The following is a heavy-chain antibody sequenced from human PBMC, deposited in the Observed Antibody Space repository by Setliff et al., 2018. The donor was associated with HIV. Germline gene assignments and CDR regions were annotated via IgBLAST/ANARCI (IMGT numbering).Heavy chain of an antibody. Sequence: NPGGSLRLSCAASGLTFSNAWMNWVRQAPGKGLEWVGRIKSKTDGGTTDYAAPVKGRFTISRDDSKNTLYLQMNSLKTEDTAVYYCTTDLGGSYHGWNYWGQGTLVTVSS. CDR3: TTDLGGSYHGWNY. J-gene: IGHJ4*02. D-gene: IGHD1-26*01. V-gene: IGHV3-15*07. CDR1: GLTFSNAW. CDR2: IKSKTDGGTT.